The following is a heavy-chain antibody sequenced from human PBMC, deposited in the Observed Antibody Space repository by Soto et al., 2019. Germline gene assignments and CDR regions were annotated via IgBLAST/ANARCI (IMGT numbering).Heavy chain of an antibody. CDR2: IIPILGIA. V-gene: IGHV1-69*08. Sequence: QVQLVQSGAEVKKPGSSVKVSCKASGGTFSSYTISWVRQAPGQGLEWMGRIIPILGIANYAQKFQGRVTITADKSTSTAYMELSSLRSEDTAVYYCARDGSSGGVYYFDYWGRGTLVTVSS. J-gene: IGHJ4*02. CDR1: GGTFSSYT. D-gene: IGHD6-19*01. CDR3: ARDGSSGGVYYFDY.